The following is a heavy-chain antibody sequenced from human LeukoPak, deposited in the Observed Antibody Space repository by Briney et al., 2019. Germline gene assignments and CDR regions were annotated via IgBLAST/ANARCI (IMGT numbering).Heavy chain of an antibody. CDR2: ISAYNGNT. J-gene: IGHJ4*02. Sequence: ASVKVSCKASGYTFTSYGISWVRQAPGQGLEWMGWISAYNGNTNYAQKLQGRVTMTTDTSTSTAYMELRSLRSDDTAVYYCAKDARPYYDSSGYYVHYFDYWGQGTLVTVSS. CDR3: AKDARPYYDSSGYYVHYFDY. V-gene: IGHV1-18*01. CDR1: GYTFTSYG. D-gene: IGHD3-22*01.